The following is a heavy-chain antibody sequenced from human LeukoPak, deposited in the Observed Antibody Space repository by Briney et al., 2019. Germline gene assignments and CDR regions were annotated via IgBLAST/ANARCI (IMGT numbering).Heavy chain of an antibody. Sequence: GASVKVSCKVSGYTLTELSMHWVRQAPGKGLEWMGWISAYNGNTNYAQKLQGRVTMTTDTSTSTAYMELRSLRSDDTAVYYCARDERDLIDYWGQGTLVTVSS. CDR1: GYTLTELS. J-gene: IGHJ4*02. CDR2: ISAYNGNT. D-gene: IGHD2-21*02. V-gene: IGHV1-18*01. CDR3: ARDERDLIDY.